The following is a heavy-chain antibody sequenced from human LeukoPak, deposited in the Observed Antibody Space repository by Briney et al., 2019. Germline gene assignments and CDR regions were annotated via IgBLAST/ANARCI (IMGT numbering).Heavy chain of an antibody. CDR1: GGSISSYY. Sequence: SETLSLTCTVSGGSISSYYWSWTRQPPGKGLEWIGYVFHSGSTNYNPSLKSRVTISVDTSKNQFSLKPTSVTAADTAVYYCARDSSGYYRIDYWGQGTLVTVSS. CDR3: ARDSSGYYRIDY. CDR2: VFHSGST. V-gene: IGHV4-59*08. J-gene: IGHJ4*02. D-gene: IGHD3-22*01.